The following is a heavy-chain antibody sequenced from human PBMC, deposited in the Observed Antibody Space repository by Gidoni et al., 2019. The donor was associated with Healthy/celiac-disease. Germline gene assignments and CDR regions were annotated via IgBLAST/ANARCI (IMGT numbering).Heavy chain of an antibody. D-gene: IGHD3-10*01. V-gene: IGHV3-21*01. CDR3: ARSRVLRITMVRGAFNWFDP. CDR1: GFTFSSYS. Sequence: EVQLVESGGGLVKPGGSLRLSCAASGFTFSSYSMNWVRQAPGKGLEWVSSISISSSYIYYADSVKGRFTISRDNAKNSLYLQMNSLRAEDTAVYYCARSRVLRITMVRGAFNWFDPWGQGTLVTVSS. J-gene: IGHJ5*02. CDR2: ISISSSYI.